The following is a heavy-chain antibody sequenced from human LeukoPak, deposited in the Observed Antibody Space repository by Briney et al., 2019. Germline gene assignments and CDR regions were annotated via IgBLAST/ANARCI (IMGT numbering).Heavy chain of an antibody. CDR2: IRYSGSA. V-gene: IGHV4-59*08. CDR3: ARRGIAAAGTRLAYFDL. CDR1: GDSISTYY. J-gene: IGHJ2*01. D-gene: IGHD6-13*01. Sequence: PSETLSLTCTVSGDSISTYYWSWIRQPPGKGLEWIGYIRYSGSANYNPSLRSRVTISIDTSKNQFSLKLSSVTAADTAVYYCARRGIAAAGTRLAYFDLWGRGTLVTVSS.